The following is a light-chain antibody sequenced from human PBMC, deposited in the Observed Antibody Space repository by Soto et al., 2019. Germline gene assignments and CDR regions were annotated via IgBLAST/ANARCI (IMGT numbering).Light chain of an antibody. CDR2: DVT. Sequence: QSVLTQPPSASGSFGQSVTISCTGTSSDVGGYNYVSWYQQHPGKAPKLMIYDVTNRPSGISNRFSASKSGNTASLTISGLQAEDEADYYCSSYTSSSTYVFGTGTKVTVL. J-gene: IGLJ1*01. CDR3: SSYTSSSTYV. V-gene: IGLV2-14*01. CDR1: SSDVGGYNY.